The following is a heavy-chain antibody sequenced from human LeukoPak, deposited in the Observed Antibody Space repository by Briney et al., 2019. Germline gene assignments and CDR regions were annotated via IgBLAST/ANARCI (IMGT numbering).Heavy chain of an antibody. V-gene: IGHV3-48*03. J-gene: IGHJ4*02. D-gene: IGHD2-21*01. CDR3: AREEINCGGDCFYY. Sequence: GGSLRLSCAASGFTFSSFEMNWVRQAPGKGLEWVSYIDTSGSSSYYADSVKGRFTTSRDNAKNSLYLQMNSLRVEDTAVYFCAREEINCGGDCFYYWGQGALVTVSS. CDR2: IDTSGSSS. CDR1: GFTFSSFE.